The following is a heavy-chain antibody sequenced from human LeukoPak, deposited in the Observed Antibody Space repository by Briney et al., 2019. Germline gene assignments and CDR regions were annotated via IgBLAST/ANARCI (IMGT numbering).Heavy chain of an antibody. Sequence: GGSLRLSCAASGFTFSSYGMHWVRQAPGKGLEWVAYIRYDGSNKYYADSVKGRFTISRDNSKNTLYLQMNSLRAEDTAVYYCATAHSSGYYFDYWGQGTLVTVSS. V-gene: IGHV3-30*02. CDR3: ATAHSSGYYFDY. D-gene: IGHD3-22*01. J-gene: IGHJ4*02. CDR2: IRYDGSNK. CDR1: GFTFSSYG.